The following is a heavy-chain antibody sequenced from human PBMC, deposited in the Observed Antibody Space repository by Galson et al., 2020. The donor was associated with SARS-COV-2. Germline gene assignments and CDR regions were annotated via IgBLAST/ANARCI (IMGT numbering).Heavy chain of an antibody. V-gene: IGHV5-10-1*01. J-gene: IGHJ2*01. Sequence: HGESLKISCKGSGYSFTSYWISWVRQMPGKGLEWMGRIDPSDSYTNYSPSFQGHVTISADKSISTAYLQWSSLKASDTAMYYCARHGLYCTNGVCYLPSSWYFDLWGRGTLGTVSS. CDR1: GYSFTSYW. CDR2: IDPSDSYT. D-gene: IGHD2-8*01. CDR3: ARHGLYCTNGVCYLPSSWYFDL.